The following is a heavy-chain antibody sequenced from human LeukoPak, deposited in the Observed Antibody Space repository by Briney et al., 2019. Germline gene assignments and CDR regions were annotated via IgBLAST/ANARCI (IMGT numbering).Heavy chain of an antibody. CDR2: LNCYGSGT. J-gene: IGHJ6*02. V-gene: IGHV3-74*01. Sequence: GGPLRLSCAASGFTFSRYWMHWVRHAPGKGLVWVSRLNCYGSGTNSADSVKGRFTISRDNAKNTLYLQMNSLRAEDTALYYCARGVTGSLSGLYGMDVWGQGTTVTVSS. CDR3: ARGVTGSLSGLYGMDV. D-gene: IGHD2-21*02. CDR1: GFTFSRYW.